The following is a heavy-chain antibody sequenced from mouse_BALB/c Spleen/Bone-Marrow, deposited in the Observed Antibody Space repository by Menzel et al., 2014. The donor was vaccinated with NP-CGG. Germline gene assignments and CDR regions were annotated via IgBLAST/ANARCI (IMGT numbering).Heavy chain of an antibody. D-gene: IGHD1-1*01. CDR2: INPGSGGT. V-gene: IGHV1-54*03. J-gene: IGHJ3*01. CDR3: ARSRDYYDNNSFAY. Sequence: VQLQQSGAELVRPGTSLKVSCQASGYVFTDFLLEWVKQRPGQGLEWVGVINPGSGGTNYNEKFEDKATLTADRSSSTAYMQPSSLTSDDSAVYFCARSRDYYDNNSFAYWGQGTLVTVSA. CDR1: GYVFTDFL.